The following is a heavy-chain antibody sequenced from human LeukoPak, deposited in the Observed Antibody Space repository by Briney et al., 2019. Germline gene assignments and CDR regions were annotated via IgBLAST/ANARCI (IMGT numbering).Heavy chain of an antibody. Sequence: PSETLSLTCTVSGGSISSSSYYWGWIRQPPGKGLEWIGSIYYSGSTYYNPSLKSRVTISVDTSKNQFSLKLSSVTAADTAVYYCARLGWRYNWFDPWGQGTLVTVSS. CDR1: GGSISSSSYY. CDR2: IYYSGST. V-gene: IGHV4-39*01. J-gene: IGHJ5*02. CDR3: ARLGWRYNWFDP. D-gene: IGHD6-19*01.